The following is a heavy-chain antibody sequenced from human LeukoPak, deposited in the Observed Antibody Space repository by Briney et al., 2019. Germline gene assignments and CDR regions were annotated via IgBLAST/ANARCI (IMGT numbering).Heavy chain of an antibody. V-gene: IGHV3-53*01. CDR3: ARARWGYSGYDAEYYFDY. Sequence: PGGSLRLSCAASGFTVSSNYMSWVRQAPGKGLEWVSVIYSGGSTYYADSVKGRLTISRDNSKNTLYLQMNSLRAEDTAVYYCARARWGYSGYDAEYYFDYWGQGTLVTVSS. CDR2: IYSGGST. CDR1: GFTVSSNY. D-gene: IGHD5-12*01. J-gene: IGHJ4*02.